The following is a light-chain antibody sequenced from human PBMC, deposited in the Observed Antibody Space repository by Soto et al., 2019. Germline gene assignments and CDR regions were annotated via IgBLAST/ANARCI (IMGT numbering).Light chain of an antibody. CDR1: SSDVGGYNY. V-gene: IGLV2-8*01. J-gene: IGLJ1*01. CDR3: SSYAGSNNFEV. CDR2: EVS. Sequence: QSVLTQPPSASGSPGQSVTISCTGTSSDVGGYNYVSWYQQHPGKAPKLMIYEVSKRPSGVPDRFSGSKSGNTASLTVSGLQAEDEADYYCSSYAGSNNFEVFGTGTKVTV.